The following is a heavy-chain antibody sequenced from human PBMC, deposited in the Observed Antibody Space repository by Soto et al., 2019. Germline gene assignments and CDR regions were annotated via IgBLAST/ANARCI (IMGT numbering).Heavy chain of an antibody. V-gene: IGHV1-18*01. Sequence: QVQLVQSGPEVKKPGASMKVSCQASAYTFTSFGIGWVRQAPGQGLEWMGWISVYNGNTDYAPMFEGRVTMTTASSTNMAHLALRRLTSADTAVYYCARGVRVASGTPAFPKPFDIWGQGTMVTVSS. J-gene: IGHJ3*02. CDR3: ARGVRVASGTPAFPKPFDI. D-gene: IGHD1-26*01. CDR2: ISVYNGNT. CDR1: AYTFTSFG.